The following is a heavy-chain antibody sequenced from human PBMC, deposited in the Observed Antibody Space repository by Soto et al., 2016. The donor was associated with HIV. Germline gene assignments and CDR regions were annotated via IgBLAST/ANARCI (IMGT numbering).Heavy chain of an antibody. CDR1: GGSISSSSYY. V-gene: IGHV4-39*07. CDR2: IYYSGST. Sequence: QLQLQESGPGLVKPSETLSLTCTVSGGSISSSSYYWGWIRQPPGKGLEWIGSIYYSGSTYYNPSLKSRVTISVDTSKNQFSLKLSSVTAADTAVYYCARDESLPPLRLSGSDPWGQGNPGPPSP. J-gene: IGHJ5*02. CDR3: ARDESLPPLRLSGSDP. D-gene: IGHD3-10*01.